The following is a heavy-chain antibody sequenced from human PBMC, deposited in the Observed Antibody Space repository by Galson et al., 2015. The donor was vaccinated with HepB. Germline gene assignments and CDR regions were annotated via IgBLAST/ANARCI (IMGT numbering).Heavy chain of an antibody. CDR2: IFYNGIT. D-gene: IGHD3-16*01. CDR3: ARVPPWGSWAGIHY. CDR1: GGSISTYY. V-gene: IGHV4-59*01. J-gene: IGHJ4*02. Sequence: SETLSLTCTVSGGSISTYYWSWIRQPPGKGLEWIGYIFYNGITHYNPSLKSRVAISVDTSKNQFSLKLTSVTAADTAVYYCARVPPWGSWAGIHYWGQGTLVTVSS.